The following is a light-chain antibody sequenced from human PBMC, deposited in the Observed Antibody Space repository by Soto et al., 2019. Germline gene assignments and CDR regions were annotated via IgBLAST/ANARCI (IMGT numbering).Light chain of an antibody. CDR3: SSYTSSSTLVV. J-gene: IGLJ1*01. CDR2: EVT. Sequence: QSALTQPASVSASPGQSITISCTGTSSDVGTYDDVSWYRQHPGKGPKLLIYEVTNRPSGVSNRFSGSKSGNTASLTISGLQAEDEADYYCSSYTSSSTLVVFGTGTKVTVL. V-gene: IGLV2-14*01. CDR1: SSDVGTYDD.